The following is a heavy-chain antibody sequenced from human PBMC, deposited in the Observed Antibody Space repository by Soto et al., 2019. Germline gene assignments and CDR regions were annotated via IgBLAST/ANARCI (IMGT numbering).Heavy chain of an antibody. CDR2: IHHSGTT. Sequence: SETLSLTCTVSGTSISSYYWIWIRQPPGKGLEWIANIHHSGTTNYNPSLASRVTLSVDTSKNQFSLKMTSVTAADRAMYFCARYNSYAIDYWGRGTLVTVSS. D-gene: IGHD2-8*01. CDR3: ARYNSYAIDY. V-gene: IGHV4-59*01. J-gene: IGHJ4*02. CDR1: GTSISSYY.